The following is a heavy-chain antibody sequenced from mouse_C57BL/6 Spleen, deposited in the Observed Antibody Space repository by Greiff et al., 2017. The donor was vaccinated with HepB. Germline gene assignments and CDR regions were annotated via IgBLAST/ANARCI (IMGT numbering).Heavy chain of an antibody. CDR1: GYTFTSYW. D-gene: IGHD1-1*01. Sequence: QVQLQQPGAELVKPGASVKMSCKASGYTFTSYWISWVKQRPGQGLEWIGDIYPGSGSTNYNEKFKGKATLTADTSSSTAYMQLSSLTSEDSAVYFCARLTTVAFGYWGRGTTLTVSS. J-gene: IGHJ2*01. CDR2: IYPGSGST. CDR3: ARLTTVAFGY. V-gene: IGHV1-55*01.